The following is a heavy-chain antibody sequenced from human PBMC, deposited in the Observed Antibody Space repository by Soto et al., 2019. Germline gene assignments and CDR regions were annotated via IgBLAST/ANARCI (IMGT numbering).Heavy chain of an antibody. D-gene: IGHD2-15*01. V-gene: IGHV4-34*01. CDR2: INHSGST. CDR1: GGSFSGYY. J-gene: IGHJ6*02. CDR3: ARAQVVAARGYYYYYYGMDV. Sequence: QVQLQQWGAGLLKPSETLSLTCAVYGGSFSGYYWSWIRQPPGKGLEWIGEINHSGSTNYNPSLKSRVTISVDTSKSQSSLKLSSVTAADTAVYYCARAQVVAARGYYYYYYGMDVWGQGTTVTVSS.